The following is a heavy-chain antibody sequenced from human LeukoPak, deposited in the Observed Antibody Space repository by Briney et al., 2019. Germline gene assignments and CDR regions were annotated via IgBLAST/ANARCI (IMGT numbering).Heavy chain of an antibody. CDR2: IYTSGST. CDR3: ARGGAPLVRGVKTGNWFDP. Sequence: SETLSLTCTVSGGSISSYYWSWIRQPAGKGLEWIGRIYTSGSTNYNPSLKSRVTMSVDTSKNQFSLKLSSVTAADTAVYYCARGGAPLVRGVKTGNWFDPWGQGTLVTVSS. V-gene: IGHV4-4*07. CDR1: GGSISSYY. D-gene: IGHD3-10*01. J-gene: IGHJ5*02.